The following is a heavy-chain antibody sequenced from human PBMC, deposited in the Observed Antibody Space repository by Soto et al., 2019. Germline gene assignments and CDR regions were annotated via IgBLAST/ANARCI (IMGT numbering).Heavy chain of an antibody. J-gene: IGHJ6*02. V-gene: IGHV1-69*06. CDR3: ARWDTYYDFWGGYSDYYYYGMDV. CDR2: IIPIFGTA. Sequence: ASVKVSCKASGGTFSSYAISWVRQAPGQGLGWMGGIIPIFGTANYAQEFQGRVTITADKSTSTAYMELSSLRSEDTAVYYCARWDTYYDFWGGYSDYYYYGMDVWGQGTTVTVSS. CDR1: GGTFSSYA. D-gene: IGHD3-3*01.